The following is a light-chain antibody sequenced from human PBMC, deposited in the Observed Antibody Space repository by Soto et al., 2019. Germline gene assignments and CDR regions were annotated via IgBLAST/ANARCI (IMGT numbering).Light chain of an antibody. J-gene: IGLJ1*01. CDR3: CSYRSGSAHV. CDR2: AVS. Sequence: QSALTQPASVSGSPGQSITISCTGTSSDVGDYDYVSWYQQHPGKAPKLLIYAVSYRPSGISNRFSGSKSGNTASLTISGLQADDEGDYYCCSYRSGSAHVFGSGTKLTVL. CDR1: SSDVGDYDY. V-gene: IGLV2-14*01.